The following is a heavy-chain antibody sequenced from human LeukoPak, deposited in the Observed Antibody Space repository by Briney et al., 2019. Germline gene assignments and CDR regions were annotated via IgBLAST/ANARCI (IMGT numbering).Heavy chain of an antibody. CDR3: VRGRRSYGFDH. CDR1: GFTFNNAW. V-gene: IGHV3-13*01. J-gene: IGHJ4*02. CDR2: LGSAGDT. Sequence: GGSLRLSCAVSGFTFNNAWMSWVRQAPGKGLEWVSALGSAGDTYYPDSVRGRFTISKETAKNSLYLQMTSLRDEDTAVYYCVRGRRSYGFDHWGQGTLVTVSS. D-gene: IGHD3-16*01.